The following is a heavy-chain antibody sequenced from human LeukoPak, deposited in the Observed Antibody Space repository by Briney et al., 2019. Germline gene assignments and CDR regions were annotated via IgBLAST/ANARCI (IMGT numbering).Heavy chain of an antibody. CDR3: ARGPFLGYCSGGSCNDAFDI. V-gene: IGHV1-18*01. CDR2: ISAYNGNT. J-gene: IGHJ3*02. CDR1: GYTFTSYG. D-gene: IGHD2-15*01. Sequence: ASVKVSCKASGYTFTSYGISWVRQAPGQGLEWMGWISAYNGNTNHAQKLQGRVTMTTDTSTSTAYMELRSLRSDDTAVYYCARGPFLGYCSGGSCNDAFDIWGQGTMVTVSS.